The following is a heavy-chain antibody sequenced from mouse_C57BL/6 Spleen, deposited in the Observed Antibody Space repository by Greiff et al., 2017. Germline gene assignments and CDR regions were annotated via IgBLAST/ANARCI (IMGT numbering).Heavy chain of an antibody. CDR3: TNYYGSSPTGY. CDR1: GYTFTDYE. V-gene: IGHV1-15*01. CDR2: IDPETGGT. J-gene: IGHJ2*01. Sequence: VKLVESGAELVRPGASVTLSCKASGYTFTDYEMHWVKQTPVHGLEWIGAIDPETGGTAYNQKFKGKAILTADKSSSTAYMELRSLTSEDSAVYYCTNYYGSSPTGYWGQGTTLTVSS. D-gene: IGHD1-1*01.